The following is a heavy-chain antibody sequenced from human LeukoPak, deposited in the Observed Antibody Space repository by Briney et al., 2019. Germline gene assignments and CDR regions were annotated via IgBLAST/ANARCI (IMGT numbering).Heavy chain of an antibody. D-gene: IGHD3-3*01. CDR1: GGSLTSYY. CDR2: IYYSVSP. J-gene: IGHJ3*02. Sequence: SETLSLTCTVAGGSLTSYYWSWVRHPPGEGLGWVGYIYYSVSPYYNTSLKRRATISGAQSKTQSSLKLSSVTAADTAVFHCARDMPPRDLEWIYAFDIWGQGTMVTVSS. V-gene: IGHV4-59*12. CDR3: ARDMPPRDLEWIYAFDI.